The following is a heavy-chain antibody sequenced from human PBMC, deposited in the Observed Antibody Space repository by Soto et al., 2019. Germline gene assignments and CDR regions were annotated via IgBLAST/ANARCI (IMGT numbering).Heavy chain of an antibody. CDR1: GFTFRSFT. D-gene: IGHD6-13*01. CDR2: SSSNSAYI. CDR3: TRDASRDSSARGWFDP. Sequence: EVQLVESGGGLVKPGGSLRLSCAASGFTFRSFTMNWVRQAQGKGLEWVSTSSSNSAYIYYTDALRGRFTISRDNAKNSLHLQMNSLTAEDTAAYYCTRDASRDSSARGWFDPWGPGTLVTVSS. V-gene: IGHV3-21*02. J-gene: IGHJ5*02.